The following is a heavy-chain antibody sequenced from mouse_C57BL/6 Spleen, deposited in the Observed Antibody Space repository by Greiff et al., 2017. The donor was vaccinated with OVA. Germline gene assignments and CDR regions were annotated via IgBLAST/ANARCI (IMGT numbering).Heavy chain of an antibody. CDR2: IDPSDSYT. CDR1: GYTFTSYW. J-gene: IGHJ2*01. Sequence: QVQLQQPGAELVRPGPSVKLSCKASGYTFTSYWMHWVKPRPGQGLEWIGVIDPSDSYTNYNQKFKGKATLTVDTSSSTAYMQLSSLTSEDAAVYYCAGYYVDYWGQGTTLTVSS. CDR3: AGYYVDY. V-gene: IGHV1-59*01.